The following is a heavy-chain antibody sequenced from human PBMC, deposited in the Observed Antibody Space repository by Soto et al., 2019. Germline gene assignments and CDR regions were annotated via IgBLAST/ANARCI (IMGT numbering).Heavy chain of an antibody. J-gene: IGHJ6*02. CDR2: IKSKTDGGTT. V-gene: IGHV3-15*07. Sequence: EVQLVESGGGLVKPGGSLRLSCAASGFTFSNAWMNWVRQAPGKGLEWVGRIKSKTDGGTTDYAAPVKGRFTISRDDSKNTLYLQMIRLKTEDTAVYYCTTDPTNFVLRFLEWLPVTNYGMDVWGQGTTVTVSS. D-gene: IGHD3-3*01. CDR1: GFTFSNAW. CDR3: TTDPTNFVLRFLEWLPVTNYGMDV.